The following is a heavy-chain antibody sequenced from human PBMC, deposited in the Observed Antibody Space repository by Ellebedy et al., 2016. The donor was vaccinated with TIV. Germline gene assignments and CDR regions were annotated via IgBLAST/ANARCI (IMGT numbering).Heavy chain of an antibody. D-gene: IGHD5-12*01. CDR1: GFTFSNYW. CDR2: IKQEGSEK. V-gene: IGHV3-7*03. J-gene: IGHJ4*02. CDR3: ARGGYGRPFDC. Sequence: GESLKISCAASGFTFSNYWMKWVRQAPGKGLTWVANIKQEGSEKYYVASVKGRFTISRDKAKNSLFLQMKSLRVEYKAVYFCARGGYGRPFDCWGQGTLVTVSS.